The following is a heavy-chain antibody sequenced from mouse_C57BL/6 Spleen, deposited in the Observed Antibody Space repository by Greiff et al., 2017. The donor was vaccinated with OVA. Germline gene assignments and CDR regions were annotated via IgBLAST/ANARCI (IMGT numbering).Heavy chain of an antibody. D-gene: IGHD1-1*01. CDR3: ARYYDYAVDY. CDR1: GYTFTSYW. Sequence: VQLQQPGAELVMPGASVKLSCKASGYTFTSYWMHWVKQRPGQGLEWIGEIDPSDSYTNYNQKFKGKSTLTVDKSSSTAYMQLSSLTSEDSAVYYCARYYDYAVDYWGQGTSVTVSS. J-gene: IGHJ4*01. CDR2: IDPSDSYT. V-gene: IGHV1-69*01.